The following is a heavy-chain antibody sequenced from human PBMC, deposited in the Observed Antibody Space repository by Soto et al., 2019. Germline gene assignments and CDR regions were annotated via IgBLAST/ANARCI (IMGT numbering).Heavy chain of an antibody. CDR3: ARDVVPAAMWDYYYGMDV. CDR2: IIPIFGTA. D-gene: IGHD2-2*01. J-gene: IGHJ6*02. V-gene: IGHV1-69*13. Sequence: SVKVSCKASGGTFSSYAISWVRQAPGQGLEWMGGIIPIFGTANYAQKFQGRVTITADESTSTAYMELSSLRSEDTAVYYCARDVVPAAMWDYYYGMDVWGQGTTVTVSS. CDR1: GGTFSSYA.